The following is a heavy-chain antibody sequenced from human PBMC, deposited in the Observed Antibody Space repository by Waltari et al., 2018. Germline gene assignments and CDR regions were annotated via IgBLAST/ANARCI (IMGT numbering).Heavy chain of an antibody. CDR1: GFTFSSYG. J-gene: IGHJ4*02. Sequence: EVQLVESGGGLVQPGGSLRLSCAASGFTFSSYGMNWARQAPGKGLEWVSYISSSSSTIYYADSVKGRFTISRDNAKRSLYLQMNSLRAEDTAVYYCASGSYSYGLGYWGQGTLVTVSS. CDR3: ASGSYSYGLGY. CDR2: ISSSSSTI. D-gene: IGHD5-18*01. V-gene: IGHV3-48*01.